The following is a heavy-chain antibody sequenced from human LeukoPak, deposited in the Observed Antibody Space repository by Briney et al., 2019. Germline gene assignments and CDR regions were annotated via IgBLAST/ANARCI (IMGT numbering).Heavy chain of an antibody. D-gene: IGHD3-10*01. CDR3: ARDYHGSGSLTTFDY. CDR1: GYTFTNFY. Sequence: ASVKVSCKASGYTFTNFYIHWVRQAPGQGLEWMGIINPRGGSASSAQKFQGRVTVTRDTSTSTVYMELSSLRSEDTAVYYCARDYHGSGSLTTFDYWGQGTLVTVSS. CDR2: INPRGGSA. J-gene: IGHJ4*02. V-gene: IGHV1-46*01.